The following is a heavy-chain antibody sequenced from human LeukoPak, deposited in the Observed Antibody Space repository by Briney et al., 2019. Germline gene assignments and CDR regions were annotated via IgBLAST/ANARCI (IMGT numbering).Heavy chain of an antibody. CDR1: GGSISSSSYY. CDR3: ARWPYYYGSGSYPYGMDV. J-gene: IGHJ6*02. CDR2: IYYSGST. Sequence: PSETLSLTCTVSGGSISSSSYYWGWIRQPPGKGLEWIGSIYYSGSTYYNPSLKSRVTISVDTSKNQFSLKLSSVTAADTAVYYCARWPYYYGSGSYPYGMDVWGQGTTVTVSS. V-gene: IGHV4-39*01. D-gene: IGHD3-10*01.